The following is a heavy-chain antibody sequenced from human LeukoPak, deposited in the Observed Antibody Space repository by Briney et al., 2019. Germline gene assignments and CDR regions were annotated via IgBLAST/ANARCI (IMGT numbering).Heavy chain of an antibody. J-gene: IGHJ3*02. V-gene: IGHV3-23*01. Sequence: GGSLRLSCAASGFTFSNYAMIWVGQAPGKALEYVSSRGCSVGYTFYADSVKGRFTIYRDNSKKTLYLQMTSLRPEDTAVYYCAKGDSASYARGDAFDIWGQGTMVTVSS. CDR3: AKGDSASYARGDAFDI. D-gene: IGHD6-19*01. CDR2: RGCSVGYT. CDR1: GFTFSNYA.